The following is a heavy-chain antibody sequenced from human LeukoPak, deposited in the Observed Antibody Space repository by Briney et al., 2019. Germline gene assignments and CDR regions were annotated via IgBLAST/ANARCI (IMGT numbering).Heavy chain of an antibody. CDR3: CRIAARHGNDDY. D-gene: IGHD6-6*01. V-gene: IGHV1-2*02. CDR1: GYTFTGYY. Sequence: ASVKVSCKASGYTFTGYYMHWVRQAPGQGLEWMGWINPNSGGTNYAQKFQGRVTMTRDTSISTAYMELSRLRSDDTAVYYCCRIAARHGNDDYWGQGTLVTVSS. CDR2: INPNSGGT. J-gene: IGHJ4*02.